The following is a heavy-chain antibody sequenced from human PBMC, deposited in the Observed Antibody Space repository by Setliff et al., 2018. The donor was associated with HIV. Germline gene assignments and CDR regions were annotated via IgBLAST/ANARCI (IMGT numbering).Heavy chain of an antibody. V-gene: IGHV4-59*01. CDR2: TFDNGNT. CDR1: GGSISFYY. CDR3: ARDPGDYDTGGYYVSHFDY. J-gene: IGHJ4*02. Sequence: SETLSLTCSISGGSISFYYWNWLRQTPGKGLEWIAYTFDNGNTHYNPSLESRVTLSLDTSRNLFSLRLASVTAADTAVYYCARDPGDYDTGGYYVSHFDYWGQGTQVTVSS. D-gene: IGHD3-22*01.